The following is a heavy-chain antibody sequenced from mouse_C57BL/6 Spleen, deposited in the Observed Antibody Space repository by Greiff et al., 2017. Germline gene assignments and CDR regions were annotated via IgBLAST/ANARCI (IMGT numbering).Heavy chain of an antibody. CDR1: GFTFSSYA. V-gene: IGHV5-9-1*02. CDR2: ISSGGDYI. J-gene: IGHJ2*01. D-gene: IGHD2-4*01. CDR3: TRYDYDNFDY. Sequence: EVKLMESGEGLVKPGGSLKLSCAASGFTFSSYAMSWVRQTPEKRLEWVAYISSGGDYIYYADTVKGRFTISRDNARNTLYLQMSSLKSEDTAMYYCTRYDYDNFDYWGQGTTLTVSS.